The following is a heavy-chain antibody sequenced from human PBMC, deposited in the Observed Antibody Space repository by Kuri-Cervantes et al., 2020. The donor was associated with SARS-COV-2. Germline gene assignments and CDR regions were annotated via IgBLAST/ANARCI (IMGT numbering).Heavy chain of an antibody. CDR1: GFTFANYY. Sequence: GGSLRLSCAASGFTFANYYMSWVRQSSGKGLEWVANIKFDGSDKYYVDSVRGRFTISRDNAKNSPFLQLNSLTAADTVVYYCARSYGVRYVPFDHWGPGTLVTVSS. CDR2: IKFDGSDK. D-gene: IGHD4-17*01. J-gene: IGHJ4*02. V-gene: IGHV3-7*05. CDR3: ARSYGVRYVPFDH.